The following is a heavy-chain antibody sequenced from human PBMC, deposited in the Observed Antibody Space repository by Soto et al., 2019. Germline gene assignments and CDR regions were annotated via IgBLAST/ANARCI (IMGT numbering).Heavy chain of an antibody. CDR3: ASRAGSGSYLDY. Sequence: QVQLVQSGAEVKKPGASVKVSCKASGYTFTSYYMHWVRQAPGQGLEWMGIINPSGGSTSYAQKFEGKATMTSDTSTSTVYMELSSLRSEDTAVYYCASRAGSGSYLDYWGQGTLVTVSS. CDR2: INPSGGST. D-gene: IGHD3-10*01. J-gene: IGHJ4*02. CDR1: GYTFTSYY. V-gene: IGHV1-46*03.